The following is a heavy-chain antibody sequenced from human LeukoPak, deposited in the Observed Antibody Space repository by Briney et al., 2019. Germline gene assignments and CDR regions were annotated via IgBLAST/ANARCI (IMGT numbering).Heavy chain of an antibody. D-gene: IGHD6-13*01. CDR2: IGTAGDT. J-gene: IGHJ4*02. Sequence: PGGSLRLSCAASGFTFSSYAMSWVRQAPGKGLEWVSAIGTAGDTYYPGSVKGRFTISRENAKNSLYLQMNSLRAGDTAVYYCARVSAAGFDYWGQGTLVTVSS. CDR1: GFTFSSYA. V-gene: IGHV3-13*01. CDR3: ARVSAAGFDY.